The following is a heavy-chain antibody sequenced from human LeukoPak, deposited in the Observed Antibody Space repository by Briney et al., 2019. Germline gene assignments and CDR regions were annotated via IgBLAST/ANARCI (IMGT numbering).Heavy chain of an antibody. D-gene: IGHD1-26*01. CDR3: ARRDIVGAKGGAFDI. J-gene: IGHJ3*02. Sequence: ASVKVSCKASGYTFTSYAMHWVRQAPGQRLEWMGWINAGNGNTKYSQKFQGRVTITRDTSASTAYVELSSLRSEDTAVYYCARRDIVGAKGGAFDIWGQGTMVTVSS. CDR1: GYTFTSYA. CDR2: INAGNGNT. V-gene: IGHV1-3*01.